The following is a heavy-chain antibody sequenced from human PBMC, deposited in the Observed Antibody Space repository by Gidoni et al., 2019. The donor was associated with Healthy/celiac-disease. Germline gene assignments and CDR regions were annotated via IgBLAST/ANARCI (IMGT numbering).Heavy chain of an antibody. CDR2: ISGSGGST. Sequence: VQRLESGGGVVQPGGSLRLSCAVSGFTFSSYAMSWVRQAPGKGLEWVSAISGSGGSTYYADSVKGRFTISGDNSKNTLYLQMNSLRAEDTAVYYCVCQLANFDYWGQGTMVTVSS. D-gene: IGHD6-13*01. V-gene: IGHV3-23*01. CDR1: GFTFSSYA. J-gene: IGHJ4*02. CDR3: VCQLANFDY.